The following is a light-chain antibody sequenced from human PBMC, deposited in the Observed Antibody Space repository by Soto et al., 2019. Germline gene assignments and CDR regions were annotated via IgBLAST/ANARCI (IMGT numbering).Light chain of an antibody. J-gene: IGLJ3*02. CDR3: CSYAGSTTWV. Sequence: QSALTQPASVSGSPGQSITISCTGTSSDVGSYNLVSWYQHHPVKAPKLIIYEGNKRPSGVSNRFSASKSGNTASLTISGLQAEDEADSYCCSYAGSTTWVFGGATKLTVL. V-gene: IGLV2-23*01. CDR1: SSDVGSYNL. CDR2: EGN.